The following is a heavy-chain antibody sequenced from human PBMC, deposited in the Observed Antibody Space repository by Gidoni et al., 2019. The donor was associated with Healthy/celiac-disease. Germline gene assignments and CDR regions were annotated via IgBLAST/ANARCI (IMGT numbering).Heavy chain of an antibody. J-gene: IGHJ6*02. CDR1: GYTFTGYY. Sequence: QVQLVQSGAEVKKPGASVKVSCKASGYTFTGYYMHWVRQAPGKGLEWMGRINPNSGGTNYAQKFQGRVTMTMDTSISTAYMELSRLRSDDTAVYYCARDLQIPAAVYYYYGMDVWGQGTTVTVSS. CDR2: INPNSGGT. D-gene: IGHD2-2*01. V-gene: IGHV1-2*06. CDR3: ARDLQIPAAVYYYYGMDV.